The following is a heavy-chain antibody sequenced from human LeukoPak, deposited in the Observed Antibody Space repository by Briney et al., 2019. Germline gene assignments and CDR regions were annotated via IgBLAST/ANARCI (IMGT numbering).Heavy chain of an antibody. V-gene: IGHV1-8*01. CDR1: GYTFTSYD. Sequence: ASVKVSCKASGYTFTSYDINWVRQATGQGLEWMGWMNPNSGNTGYAQKFQGRVTMTRNTSISTAYMELSSLRSEDTAVYYCAREGYSYGYGAFDIWGQGTMVTVSS. CDR3: AREGYSYGYGAFDI. CDR2: MNPNSGNT. D-gene: IGHD5-18*01. J-gene: IGHJ3*02.